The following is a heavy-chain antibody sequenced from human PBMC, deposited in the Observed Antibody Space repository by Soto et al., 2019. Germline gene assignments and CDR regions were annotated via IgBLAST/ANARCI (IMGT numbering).Heavy chain of an antibody. Sequence: ASVKVSCKASGYTFTSYDINWVRQATGQGLEWMGWMNPNSGNTGYAQKFQGRVTMTRNTSISTAYMELSSLRSEDTAVYYCARDLEARYPELSGMDVWGQGTTVTVSS. CDR2: MNPNSGNT. CDR1: GYTFTSYD. J-gene: IGHJ6*02. D-gene: IGHD3-9*01. V-gene: IGHV1-8*01. CDR3: ARDLEARYPELSGMDV.